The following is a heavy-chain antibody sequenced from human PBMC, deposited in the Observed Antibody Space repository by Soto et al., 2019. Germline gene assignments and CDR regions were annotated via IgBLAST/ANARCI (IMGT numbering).Heavy chain of an antibody. J-gene: IGHJ6*02. V-gene: IGHV4-4*07. Sequence: QLQLHESGPGLVKPSETLSLTCNVSGDSIGRFYWSWIRQSAGKGLAWIGRVYSTGGVTYNAALKGRVTISLDRSNNHVSLEMNSVTAADTAVYFCARDLSGTGLDIWGRGTRVSVSS. CDR2: VYSTGGV. D-gene: IGHD1-26*01. CDR1: GDSIGRFY. CDR3: ARDLSGTGLDI.